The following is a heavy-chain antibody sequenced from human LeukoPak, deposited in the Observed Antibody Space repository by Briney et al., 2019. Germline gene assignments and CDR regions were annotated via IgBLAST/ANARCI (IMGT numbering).Heavy chain of an antibody. V-gene: IGHV4-59*01. CDR3: AREIAGYVFDY. CDR1: GASISSYY. CDR2: IYYSGST. J-gene: IGHJ4*02. D-gene: IGHD2-21*01. Sequence: SQTLSLTCTVSGASISSYYWSWIRQPPGKGLEWIGYIYYSGSTNYNPSLKSRVTISVDTSKNQFSLKLSSVTAADTAVYYCAREIAGYVFDYWGQGTVVTVSS.